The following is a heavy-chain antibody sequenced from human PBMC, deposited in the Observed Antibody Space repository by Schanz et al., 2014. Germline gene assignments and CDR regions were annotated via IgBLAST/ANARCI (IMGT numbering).Heavy chain of an antibody. V-gene: IGHV1-69*02. J-gene: IGHJ6*02. CDR3: ARVQDDILTGSEYYYGMDV. Sequence: QVHLVQSGAEVKKPGSSVKVSCKASGGTFSSDTFSWVRQAPGQGLEWMGRIVPIAGITNYAQRFQGRVTMTTDTSTSTAYMELRSLRSDDTAVYYCARVQDDILTGSEYYYGMDVWGQGTTVTVSS. CDR1: GGTFSSDT. D-gene: IGHD3-9*01. CDR2: IVPIAGIT.